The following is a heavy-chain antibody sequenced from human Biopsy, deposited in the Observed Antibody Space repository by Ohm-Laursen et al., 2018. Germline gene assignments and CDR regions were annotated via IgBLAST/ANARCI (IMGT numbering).Heavy chain of an antibody. CDR3: TRAGGGKIYGL. V-gene: IGHV4-31*03. J-gene: IGHJ4*02. Sequence: PSDTLSLTCTVSGVSINTGGYYWTWIRQHPGTGLEWIGYIRYSGNTLYNPSLKSRLTISVDTSRNQFSLKLTSVTAADTALYYCTRAGGGKIYGLWGQGTPVIVSS. D-gene: IGHD3-16*01. CDR2: IRYSGNT. CDR1: GVSINTGGYY.